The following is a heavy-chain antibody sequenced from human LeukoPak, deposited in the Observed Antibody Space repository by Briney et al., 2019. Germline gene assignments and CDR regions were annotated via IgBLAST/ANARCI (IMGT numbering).Heavy chain of an antibody. CDR1: GFTFSSYE. J-gene: IGHJ4*02. D-gene: IGHD5-12*01. CDR2: ISSGGSTI. CDR3: ARVFPRGYSGYLTDY. Sequence: GGSLRLSCAASGFTFSSYEMNWVRQAPGKGLEWVSYISSGGSTIYYADSVKGRFTISRDNAKNSLYLQMNSLRAEDTAVYYCARVFPRGYSGYLTDYWGQGTLVTVSS. V-gene: IGHV3-48*03.